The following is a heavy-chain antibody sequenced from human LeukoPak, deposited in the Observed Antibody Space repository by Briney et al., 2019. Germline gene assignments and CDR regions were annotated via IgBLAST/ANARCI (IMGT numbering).Heavy chain of an antibody. D-gene: IGHD5/OR15-5a*01. J-gene: IGHJ4*02. V-gene: IGHV3-23*01. Sequence: QPGGSLRLSCAASGFTFYSYAKNWVRQAPGKGLEWVSTFSSSGSNTYYADSVKGRFTISRDNSKNTLYLQINRLRAQDTAVYYCAKNLVCTSRCPSDWGQGTLVTVSS. CDR3: AKNLVCTSRCPSD. CDR1: GFTFYSYA. CDR2: FSSSGSNT.